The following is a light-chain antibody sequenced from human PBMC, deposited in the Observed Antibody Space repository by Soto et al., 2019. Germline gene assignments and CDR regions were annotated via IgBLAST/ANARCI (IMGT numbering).Light chain of an antibody. V-gene: IGLV2-23*03. J-gene: IGLJ3*02. Sequence: QSALTQPASVFGSPGQSITISCTGTSSDVGSYNLVSWYQQHPGKAPKLMIYEGSKRPSGVSNRFSGSKSGNTASLTISGLQAEDEADYYCCSYAGSSTFGVFGGGTKVTVL. CDR2: EGS. CDR1: SSDVGSYNL. CDR3: CSYAGSSTFGV.